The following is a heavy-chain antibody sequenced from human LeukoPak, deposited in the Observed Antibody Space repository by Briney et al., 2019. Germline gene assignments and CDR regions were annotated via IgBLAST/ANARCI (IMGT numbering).Heavy chain of an antibody. CDR1: GFTFSSYA. D-gene: IGHD1-26*01. V-gene: IGHV3-43*02. CDR3: AKGKLRNYFDY. Sequence: GGSLRLSCAASGFTFSSYAMSSVRHAPGKGLEWVSLISGDGGSTYYADSVKGRFTISRDNSKNSLYLQMNSLRTEDTALYYCAKGKLRNYFDYWGQGTLVTVSS. J-gene: IGHJ4*02. CDR2: ISGDGGST.